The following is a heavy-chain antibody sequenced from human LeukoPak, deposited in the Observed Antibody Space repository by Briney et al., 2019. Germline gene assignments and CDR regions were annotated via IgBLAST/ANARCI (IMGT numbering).Heavy chain of an antibody. CDR3: ARHPFQYYYDSSGLNAFDI. D-gene: IGHD3-22*01. J-gene: IGHJ3*02. V-gene: IGHV4-59*01. Sequence: SETLSLTCTVSGGSISSYYWSWIRQPPGKGLEWIGHIYYSGSTNYNPSLKSRVTISVDTSKNQFSLKLSSVTAADTAVYYCARHPFQYYYDSSGLNAFDIWGQGTMDTVSS. CDR1: GGSISSYY. CDR2: IYYSGST.